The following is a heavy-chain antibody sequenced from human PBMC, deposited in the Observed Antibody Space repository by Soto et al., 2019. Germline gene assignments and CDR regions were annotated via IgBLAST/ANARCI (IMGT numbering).Heavy chain of an antibody. D-gene: IGHD3-3*01. J-gene: IGHJ5*02. Sequence: GASVKVSCKASGGTFSSYTISWVRQAPGQGLEWMGRIIPILGIANYAQKFQGRVTITADKSTSTAYMELSSLRSEDTAVYYCARSENRYLSYYDFWSGYSNGFDDWFDPWGQGTLVTVSS. CDR1: GGTFSSYT. CDR3: ARSENRYLSYYDFWSGYSNGFDDWFDP. V-gene: IGHV1-69*02. CDR2: IIPILGIA.